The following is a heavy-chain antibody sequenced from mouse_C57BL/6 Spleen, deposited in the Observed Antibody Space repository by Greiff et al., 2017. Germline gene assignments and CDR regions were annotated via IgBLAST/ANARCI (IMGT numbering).Heavy chain of an antibody. CDR1: GYAFSSSW. J-gene: IGHJ3*01. V-gene: IGHV1-82*01. CDR2: IYPGDGDT. Sequence: QVQLQQSGPELVKPGASVKISCKASGYAFSSSWMNWVKQRPGKGLEWIGRIYPGDGDTNYNGKFKGKATLTADKSSSTAYMQLSSLTSEDSEVYFCAREEATMITDWFAYWGQGTLVTVSA. D-gene: IGHD2-4*01. CDR3: AREEATMITDWFAY.